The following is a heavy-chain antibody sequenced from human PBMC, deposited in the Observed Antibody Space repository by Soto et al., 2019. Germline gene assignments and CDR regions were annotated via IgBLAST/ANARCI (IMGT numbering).Heavy chain of an antibody. J-gene: IGHJ6*02. V-gene: IGHV3-66*01. Sequence: EVQLVESGGGLVQPGGSLRLSCAASGFTVSSNYMSWVRQAPGKGLEWVSVIYSGGSTYYADSVKGRFTISRDNSKNTLYLQMNSLRAEDTAVYYCARAGDVDLSYCYGMDVWGQGTTVTVSS. D-gene: IGHD7-27*01. CDR3: ARAGDVDLSYCYGMDV. CDR1: GFTVSSNY. CDR2: IYSGGST.